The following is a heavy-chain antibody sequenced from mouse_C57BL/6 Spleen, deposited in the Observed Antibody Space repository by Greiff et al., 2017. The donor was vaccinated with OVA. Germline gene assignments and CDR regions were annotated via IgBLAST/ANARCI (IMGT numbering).Heavy chain of an antibody. Sequence: VHLVESGAELVRPGASVTLSCKASGYTFTDYEMHWVKQTPVHGLEWIGAIDPETGGTAYNQKFKGKAILTADKSSSTAYMELRSLTSEDSAVYYCTRSGWLLPFDYWGQGTTLTVSS. V-gene: IGHV1-15*01. D-gene: IGHD2-3*01. J-gene: IGHJ2*01. CDR2: IDPETGGT. CDR3: TRSGWLLPFDY. CDR1: GYTFTDYE.